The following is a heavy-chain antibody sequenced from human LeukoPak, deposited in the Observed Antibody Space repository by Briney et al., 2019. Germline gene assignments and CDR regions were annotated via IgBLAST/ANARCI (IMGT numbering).Heavy chain of an antibody. CDR3: VKGCGRAVAATGKVHFDS. Sequence: GGSLRLSCRASGFTFSNYAMTWVSQAPGKGLEWVSGISASGGTTYYADSGRGRFTISRDNSKNTLFPQMNRLGVEDTAVDYCVKGCGRAVAATGKVHFDSWGQGTLVTVSS. CDR2: ISASGGTT. J-gene: IGHJ4*02. V-gene: IGHV3-23*01. CDR1: GFTFSNYA. D-gene: IGHD6-19*01.